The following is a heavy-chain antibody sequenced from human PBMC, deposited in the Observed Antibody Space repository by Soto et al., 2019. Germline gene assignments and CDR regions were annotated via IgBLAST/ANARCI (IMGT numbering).Heavy chain of an antibody. J-gene: IGHJ5*02. CDR3: ARRNIWFDP. CDR1: GGSISSYY. D-gene: IGHD5-12*01. Sequence: SETLSLTCTVSGGSISSYYWSWIRQPPGKGLEWIGYIYYSGSTNYNPSLKSRVTISVDTSKNQFSLKLSSVTAADTAVYYCARRNIWFDPWGQGTLVTVSS. CDR2: IYYSGST. V-gene: IGHV4-59*08.